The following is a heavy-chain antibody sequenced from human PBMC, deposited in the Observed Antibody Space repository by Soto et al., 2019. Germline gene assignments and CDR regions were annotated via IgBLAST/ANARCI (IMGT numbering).Heavy chain of an antibody. CDR2: INHSGFT. J-gene: IGHJ4*02. Sequence: SETLSLTCAVSGGSLRCHYWSWIRQSPEKGLEWIGEINHSGFTNYNPTLKSRVTISRDASKNQFSLRLSSMTAADSAVYFCARAAVKLGATLFDSGGQGTLVTVSS. D-gene: IGHD1-26*01. CDR1: GGSLRCHY. V-gene: IGHV4-34*01. CDR3: ARAAVKLGATLFDS.